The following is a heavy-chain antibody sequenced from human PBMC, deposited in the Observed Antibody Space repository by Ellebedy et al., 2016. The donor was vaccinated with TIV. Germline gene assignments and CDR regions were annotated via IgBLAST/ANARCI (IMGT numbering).Heavy chain of an antibody. CDR1: GFPLNTYS. CDR3: ARLADY. Sequence: GESLKISCASPGFPLNTYSLSWVRQAPGKGLEWVSTIGSSGSGTYYADSVKGRFTISGDNSKNTLYLQMNSLRAEDTAVYYCARLADYWGQGTLVTVSS. J-gene: IGHJ4*02. V-gene: IGHV3-23*01. CDR2: IGSSGSGT.